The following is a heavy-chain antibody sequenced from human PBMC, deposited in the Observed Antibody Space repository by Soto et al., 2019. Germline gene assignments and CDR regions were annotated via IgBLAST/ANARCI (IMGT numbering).Heavy chain of an antibody. CDR3: ARGGYYDSSGYHDY. J-gene: IGHJ4*02. Sequence: GGSLRLSCAASGFTFSSYAMHWVRQAPGKGLEWVAVISYDGSNKYYADSVKGRFTISRDNSKNTLYLQMNSLRAEDTAVYYCARGGYYDSSGYHDYWGQGTLVTVSS. CDR1: GFTFSSYA. D-gene: IGHD3-22*01. V-gene: IGHV3-30-3*01. CDR2: ISYDGSNK.